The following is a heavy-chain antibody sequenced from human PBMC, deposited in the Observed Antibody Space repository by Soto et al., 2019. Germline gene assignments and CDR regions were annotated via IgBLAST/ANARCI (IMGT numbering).Heavy chain of an antibody. CDR2: ISYDGSNK. J-gene: IGHJ4*02. D-gene: IGHD3-16*02. Sequence: GGSLRLSCAASGFTFSSYGMHWVRQAPGKGLEWVAVISYDGSNKYYADSVKGRFTISRDNSKNTLYLQMNSLRAEDTAVYYCAKVITFGGVIAAIVYCGQGTLVTVSS. V-gene: IGHV3-30*18. CDR1: GFTFSSYG. CDR3: AKVITFGGVIAAIVY.